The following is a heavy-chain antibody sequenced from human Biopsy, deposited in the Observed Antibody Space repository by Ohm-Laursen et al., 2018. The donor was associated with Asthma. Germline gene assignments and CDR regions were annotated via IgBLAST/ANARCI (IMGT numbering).Heavy chain of an antibody. V-gene: IGHV3-30*03. CDR3: ARQSGQDYGDSSGFDI. CDR1: GFVFSRCG. Sequence: SLRLSCAASGFVFSRCGMHWVRQGPGKGLEWVALVSSDGHNKYYEDSVKGRFTISRDNSRNRLYLQINRLTVEDSAVYICARQSGQDYGDSSGFDIWGQGTKVAVSS. D-gene: IGHD3-22*01. J-gene: IGHJ3*02. CDR2: VSSDGHNK.